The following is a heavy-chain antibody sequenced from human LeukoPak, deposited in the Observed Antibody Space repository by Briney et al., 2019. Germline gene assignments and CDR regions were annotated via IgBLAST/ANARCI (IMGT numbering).Heavy chain of an antibody. V-gene: IGHV3-7*01. CDR1: GFTFSSYW. CDR3: ARDDTPYYLTALSYYHAFDI. CDR2: IKQDGREK. J-gene: IGHJ3*02. D-gene: IGHD3-10*01. Sequence: GGSLRLSCTASGFTFSSYWMTWVRQAPGKGLEWVANIKQDGREKNYADSVKGRFTVSRDNARNSLYLQMNSLRAEDTAVYYCARDDTPYYLTALSYYHAFDIWGQGTVVTVSS.